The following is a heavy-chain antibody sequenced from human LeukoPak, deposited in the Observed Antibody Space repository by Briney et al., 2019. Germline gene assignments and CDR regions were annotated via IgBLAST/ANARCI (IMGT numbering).Heavy chain of an antibody. D-gene: IGHD4-17*01. CDR1: AGSISSSSYY. V-gene: IGHV4-39*01. CDR3: ARNGTVTVSGTKSNYFDY. Sequence: PSETLSLTCTVSAGSISSSSYYWGWIRQPPGKGLEWIGSIYYSGSTHYNPSLKSRLNMFVDTSKNQFSLKVNSVTAADTAVYYCARNGTVTVSGTKSNYFDYWGQVSLVSVSS. J-gene: IGHJ4*01. CDR2: IYYSGST.